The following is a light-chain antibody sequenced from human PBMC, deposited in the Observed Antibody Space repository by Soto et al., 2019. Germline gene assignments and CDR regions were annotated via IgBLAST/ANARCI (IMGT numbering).Light chain of an antibody. CDR2: GAS. CDR3: QHYGTSPIT. Sequence: EIVSKISVGTVSLSKSDRATLYCLASQSVGSRLAWYQQKPGQAPRLLISGASSRATGIPDRFSGSGSATDFTLTISRLEPEDFALYYCQHYGTSPITFGQGTRPEIK. J-gene: IGKJ5*01. V-gene: IGKV3-20*01. CDR1: QSVGSR.